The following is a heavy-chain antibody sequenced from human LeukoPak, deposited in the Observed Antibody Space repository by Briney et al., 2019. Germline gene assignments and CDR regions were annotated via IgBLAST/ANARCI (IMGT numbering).Heavy chain of an antibody. CDR3: AREPRVGIAVAGKNFDY. D-gene: IGHD6-19*01. Sequence: GASVKVSCKASGYTFTSYDINWVRQATGQGLEWMGWMNPNSGNTGYAQKFQGRVTMTRNTSISTAYMELSSLRSDDTAVYYCAREPRVGIAVAGKNFDYWGQGTLVTVSS. CDR2: MNPNSGNT. CDR1: GYTFTSYD. V-gene: IGHV1-8*01. J-gene: IGHJ4*02.